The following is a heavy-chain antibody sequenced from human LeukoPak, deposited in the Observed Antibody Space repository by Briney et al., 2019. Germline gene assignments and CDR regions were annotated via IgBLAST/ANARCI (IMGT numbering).Heavy chain of an antibody. Sequence: GGSPRLSCAASGFTFDDYAMHWVRLAPGKGLEWVSGISWNSGSIGYADSVKGRFTISRDNAKNSLYLQMNSLRAEDMALYYCARDQRNTMVRGVRTLYYYYGMDVWGQGTTVTVSS. V-gene: IGHV3-9*03. CDR3: ARDQRNTMVRGVRTLYYYYGMDV. J-gene: IGHJ6*02. D-gene: IGHD3-10*01. CDR2: ISWNSGSI. CDR1: GFTFDDYA.